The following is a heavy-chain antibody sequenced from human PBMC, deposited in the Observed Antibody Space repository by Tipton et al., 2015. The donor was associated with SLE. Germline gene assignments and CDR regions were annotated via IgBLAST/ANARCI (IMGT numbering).Heavy chain of an antibody. Sequence: TLSLTCAVYGGSFSGYCWSWTRQPPGKGLEWIGEINHSGSTNYNPSLKSRLTISVDTSKNQFSLKLRSVTAADTAVYYCARQYYDFWSAYYYMDVWGKGTTVTVSS. J-gene: IGHJ6*03. V-gene: IGHV4-34*01. CDR2: INHSGST. CDR3: ARQYYDFWSAYYYMDV. CDR1: GGSFSGYC. D-gene: IGHD3-3*01.